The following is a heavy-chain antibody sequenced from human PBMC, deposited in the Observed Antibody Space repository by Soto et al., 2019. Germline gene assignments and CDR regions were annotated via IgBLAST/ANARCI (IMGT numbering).Heavy chain of an antibody. CDR2: ISYDGSDK. CDR3: TSEHEGDY. V-gene: IGHV3-30*03. D-gene: IGHD2-21*01. Sequence: QVQLVESGGGVVQPGRSLRLSCAACGLTFSNYAVHWARQAPGKGPEWVAVISYDGSDKKYADSVKGRFTISRDNSKNTVYLQMNALRAEDTAVYYCTSEHEGDYWGQGTLVTVSS. J-gene: IGHJ4*02. CDR1: GLTFSNYA.